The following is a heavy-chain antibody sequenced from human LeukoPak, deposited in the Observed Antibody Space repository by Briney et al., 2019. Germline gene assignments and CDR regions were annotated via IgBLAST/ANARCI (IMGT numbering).Heavy chain of an antibody. CDR1: GFTFNDFA. V-gene: IGHV3-9*01. J-gene: IGHJ6*02. Sequence: PGGSLRLSCAASGFTFNDFAMHWVRQTPGKGLEWVSGISWNSGSIGYADSVKGRFTISRDNAKNTLYLQMGGLRVEDTAVYHCASDSPYYGMDVWGQGTTVTVSS. CDR2: ISWNSGSI. CDR3: ASDSPYYGMDV.